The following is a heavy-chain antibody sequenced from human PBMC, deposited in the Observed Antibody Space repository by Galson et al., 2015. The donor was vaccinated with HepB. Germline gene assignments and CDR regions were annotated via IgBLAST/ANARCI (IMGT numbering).Heavy chain of an antibody. CDR3: AKDLKLADDDGSSGSK. J-gene: IGHJ4*02. CDR2: ITCSGGST. Sequence: SLRLSCAASGFTFSNYAMSWVRQAAGKGLKWVSAITCSGGSTYYADSVKGRFTISRDNSKNTLYMQVNILRAEDTAVYYCAKDLKLADDDGSSGSKWGQGTLVTVSS. V-gene: IGHV3-23*01. D-gene: IGHD3-22*01. CDR1: GFTFSNYA.